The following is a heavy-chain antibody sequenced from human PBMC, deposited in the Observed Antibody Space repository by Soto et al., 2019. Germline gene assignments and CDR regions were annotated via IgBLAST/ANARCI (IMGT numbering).Heavy chain of an antibody. J-gene: IGHJ6*02. D-gene: IGHD2-2*01. CDR2: ISYDGFNE. V-gene: IGHV3-30-3*01. Sequence: LRLSCAASGFTFSTYTMHWVRQAPGKGLGWVAVISYDGFNEFYADSVKGRFTTSRDNSKNTLSLQMNSLRVEDTAVYYCARDPVVVVPAARGPPYGMDVWGQGTTVTVSS. CDR3: ARDPVVVVPAARGPPYGMDV. CDR1: GFTFSTYT.